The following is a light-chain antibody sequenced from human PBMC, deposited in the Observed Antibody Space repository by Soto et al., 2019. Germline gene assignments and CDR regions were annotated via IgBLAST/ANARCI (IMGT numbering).Light chain of an antibody. CDR3: QQYNGYSTWT. CDR2: DAS. Sequence: DIQMTQSPPTLSASVGDTVTITCXASQSVSIWLAWYQQKPGKAPKVLIWDASTLQRGVPSRFSGSGSGTEFTLTISSLQPDDFATYYCQQYNGYSTWTFGQGTKVDIK. V-gene: IGKV1-5*01. J-gene: IGKJ1*01. CDR1: QSVSIW.